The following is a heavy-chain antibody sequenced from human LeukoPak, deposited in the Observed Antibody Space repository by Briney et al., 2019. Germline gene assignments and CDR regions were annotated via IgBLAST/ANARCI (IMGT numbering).Heavy chain of an antibody. J-gene: IGHJ4*02. D-gene: IGHD3-22*01. CDR1: RYSFTNHW. V-gene: IGHV5-51*01. Sequence: GESLKISCKGSRYSFTNHWIGWVRQRPGKGLEWMGMIFPGDSDTRYSPSFQGQVTISVDNSITTAYLQWSSLEASDTAVYYCARWNDFDSSAQDSWGQGTLVTVP. CDR3: ARWNDFDSSAQDS. CDR2: IFPGDSDT.